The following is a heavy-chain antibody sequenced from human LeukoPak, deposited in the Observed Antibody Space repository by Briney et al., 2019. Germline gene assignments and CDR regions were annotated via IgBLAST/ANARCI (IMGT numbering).Heavy chain of an antibody. V-gene: IGHV2-5*01. CDR1: GFSLSTTRVG. Sequence: SGPTLVKPTQTLTLTCTFSGFSLSTTRVGVSWIRQPPGKALEWLALIYWNDDKRYSPSLKSRLTIIKDTSKNQVVLIMANMDPVDTATYYCACDRMGIGFDPWGQGTLVTVSS. D-gene: IGHD1-26*01. J-gene: IGHJ5*02. CDR3: ACDRMGIGFDP. CDR2: IYWNDDK.